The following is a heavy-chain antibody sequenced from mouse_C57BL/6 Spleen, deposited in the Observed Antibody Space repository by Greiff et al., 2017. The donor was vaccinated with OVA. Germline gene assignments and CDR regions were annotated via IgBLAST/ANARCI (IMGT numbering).Heavy chain of an antibody. D-gene: IGHD1-1*01. CDR1: GYTFTDYY. V-gene: IGHV1-26*01. CDR2: INPNNGGT. CDR3: ASITTVRWYFDV. J-gene: IGHJ1*03. Sequence: EVQLQQSGPELVKPGASVKISCKASGYTFTDYYMNWVKQSHGKSLEWIGDINPNNGGTSYNQKFKGKATLTVDKSSSTAYMELRSLTSEDSAVYYCASITTVRWYFDVWGTGTTVTVSS.